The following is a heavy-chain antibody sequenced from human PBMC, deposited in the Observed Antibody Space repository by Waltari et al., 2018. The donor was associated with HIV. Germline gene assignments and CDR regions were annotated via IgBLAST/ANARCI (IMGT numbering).Heavy chain of an antibody. CDR3: ARDSYCGGDCYTDY. D-gene: IGHD2-21*02. Sequence: EVPVVEAGGGFIPPGGFLRPLCSASWFTVRCQLIRLVRRAPGKGVEGVSVIYSGGSTYYADSVKGRFTISRDNSKNTLYLQMNSLRAEDTAVYYCARDSYCGGDCYTDYWGQGTLVTVSS. CDR2: IYSGGST. J-gene: IGHJ4*02. V-gene: IGHV3-53*01. CDR1: WFTVRCQL.